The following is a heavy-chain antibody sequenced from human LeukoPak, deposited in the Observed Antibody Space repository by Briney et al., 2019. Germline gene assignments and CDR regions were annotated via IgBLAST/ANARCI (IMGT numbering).Heavy chain of an antibody. CDR1: GGSISSYY. J-gene: IGHJ3*02. CDR2: IHYSGST. CDR3: ARFGMLQRAFDI. V-gene: IGHV4-59*01. D-gene: IGHD5-24*01. Sequence: PSETLSLTCTVSGGSISSYYWSWIRQPPGKGLEWIGYIHYSGSTNYNPSLKSRVTISVDTSKNQFSLKLSSVTAADTAVYYCARFGMLQRAFDIWGQGTMVTVSS.